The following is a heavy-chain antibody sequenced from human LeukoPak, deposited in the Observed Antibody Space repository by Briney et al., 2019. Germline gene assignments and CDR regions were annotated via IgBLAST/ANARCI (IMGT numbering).Heavy chain of an antibody. D-gene: IGHD6-13*01. CDR1: GYTFTSYG. V-gene: IGHV1-18*01. CDR2: ISAYNGNT. J-gene: IGHJ4*02. Sequence: ASVKVSCKASGYTFTSYGISWVRQAPGQGLEWMGWISAYNGNTNYAQKLQGRVTMTTDTSTSTAYMELKSLKSDDTAVYYCARDGRDWAAAAPDYWGQGTLVAVSS. CDR3: ARDGRDWAAAAPDY.